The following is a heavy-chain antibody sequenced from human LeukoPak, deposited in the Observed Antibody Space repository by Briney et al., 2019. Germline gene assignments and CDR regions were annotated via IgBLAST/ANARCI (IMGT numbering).Heavy chain of an antibody. V-gene: IGHV3-30*14. CDR3: ARGSSGGA. D-gene: IGHD3-22*01. CDR2: ISSDENNE. J-gene: IGHJ4*02. CDR1: GFTFSSFV. Sequence: GGSLRLSCAASGFTFSSFVMHWVRQAPGKGLEWVAVISSDENNEYYADSVKGRFTISRDNSKNTLYLQMNSLRAEDTAVYYCARGSSGGAWGQGTLVTVSS.